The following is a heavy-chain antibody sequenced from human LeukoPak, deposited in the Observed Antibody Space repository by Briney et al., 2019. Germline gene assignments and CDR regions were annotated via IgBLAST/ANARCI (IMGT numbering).Heavy chain of an antibody. J-gene: IGHJ3*02. CDR2: INPNSGGT. CDR3: RAWGLSIWGNDAFDI. V-gene: IGHV1-2*02. D-gene: IGHD3-16*01. CDR1: GYTFTGYY. Sequence: ASVKVSCKASGYTFTGYYMHWVRQAPGQGLEWVGWINPNSGGTNYAQKFQGRVTTTRDTSISTAYMELSRLRSDDTAVYYCRAWGLSIWGNDAFDIWGQGTMVTVSS.